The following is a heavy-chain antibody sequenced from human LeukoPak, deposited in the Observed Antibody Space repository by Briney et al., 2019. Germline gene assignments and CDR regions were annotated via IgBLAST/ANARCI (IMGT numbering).Heavy chain of an antibody. J-gene: IGHJ3*02. CDR2: IYYSGST. Sequence: SETLSLTCTVSGGSISSSSYYWGWIRQPPGKGLEWIGSIYYSGSTYYNPSLKSQVTISVGTSKNQFSLKLSSVTAADTAVYYCARHFDYRDAFDIWGQGTMVTVSS. V-gene: IGHV4-39*01. CDR1: GGSISSSSYY. D-gene: IGHD3-9*01. CDR3: ARHFDYRDAFDI.